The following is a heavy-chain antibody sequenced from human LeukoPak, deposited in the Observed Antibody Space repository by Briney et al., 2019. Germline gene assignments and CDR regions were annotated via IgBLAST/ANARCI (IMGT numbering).Heavy chain of an antibody. CDR2: ISSSSSYI. J-gene: IGHJ3*02. V-gene: IGHV3-21*04. Sequence: GGSLRLSCAASGFTFSTYAMSWVRQTPEKGLEWVSSISSSSSYIYYADSVKGRFTISRDNAKNSLYLQMNSLRAEDTAVYFCAKGHSDNWPPDIWGQGTMVTVSS. D-gene: IGHD1-1*01. CDR1: GFTFSTYA. CDR3: AKGHSDNWPPDI.